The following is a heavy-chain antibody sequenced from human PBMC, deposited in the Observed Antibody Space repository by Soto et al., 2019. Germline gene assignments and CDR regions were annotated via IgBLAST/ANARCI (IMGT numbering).Heavy chain of an antibody. CDR2: IYYSGST. CDR3: ARALAPSGDYGVWYFDY. D-gene: IGHD4-17*01. J-gene: IGHJ4*02. CDR1: GGSISSGGYY. Sequence: QVQLQESGPGLVKPSQTLSLTCTVSGGSISSGGYYWSWIRQHPGKGLEWIGYIYYSGSTYYNPSLKSRVTISVDTSKNQFSLKLSSVTAADTAVYYCARALAPSGDYGVWYFDYWGQGTLVTVSS. V-gene: IGHV4-31*03.